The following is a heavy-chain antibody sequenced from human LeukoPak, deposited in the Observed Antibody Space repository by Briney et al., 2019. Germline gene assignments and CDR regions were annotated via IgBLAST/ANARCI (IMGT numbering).Heavy chain of an antibody. D-gene: IGHD5-18*01. V-gene: IGHV4-61*01. CDR3: ARGSRGYTYG. J-gene: IGHJ4*02. CDR1: GASVSSGSYY. CDR2: IYYSGST. Sequence: KPSETLSLTCTVSGASVSSGSYYWSWIRQPPGKGLEWIGYIYYSGSTNYNPSLKSRVIISVDTSKNQFSLKLSSVTAADTAVYYCARGSRGYTYGWGQGTLVTVSS.